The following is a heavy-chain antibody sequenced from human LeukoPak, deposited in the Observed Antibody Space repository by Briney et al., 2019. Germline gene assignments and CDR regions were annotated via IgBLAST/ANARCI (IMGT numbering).Heavy chain of an antibody. V-gene: IGHV3-74*01. CDR3: ARAPPEAFDI. Sequence: GGSLRLSCAASGFTFSSYWMHWVRQAPGKGLVWVSRINTDGSSTSYADSARGRFTISRDNARNSLYLQMNSLRDEDTAVYYCARAPPEAFDIWGQGTVVTVSS. CDR1: GFTFSSYW. J-gene: IGHJ3*02. CDR2: INTDGSST.